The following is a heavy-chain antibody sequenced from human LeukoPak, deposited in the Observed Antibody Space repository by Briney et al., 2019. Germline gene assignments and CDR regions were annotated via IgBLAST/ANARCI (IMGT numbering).Heavy chain of an antibody. V-gene: IGHV3-23*01. CDR3: AKGGNYAPLDY. J-gene: IGHJ4*02. CDR1: GFTFTDSA. CDR2: ISTSGGDT. D-gene: IGHD1-7*01. Sequence: GGSLRLSCAASGFTFTDSAMTWVRQAPGKGLEWVSAISTSGGDTIYTDSVKDRFTISRDNSKNTLYLQTNSLRADDTAIYYCAKGGNYAPLDYWGQGTLVTVSS.